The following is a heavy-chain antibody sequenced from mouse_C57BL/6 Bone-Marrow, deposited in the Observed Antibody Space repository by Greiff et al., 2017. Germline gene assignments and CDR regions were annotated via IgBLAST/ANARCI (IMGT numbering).Heavy chain of an antibody. V-gene: IGHV1-55*01. CDR2: LYPGSGST. D-gene: IGHD2-12*01. Sequence: QVQLQQPGAELVKPGASVKMSCKASGYTFTSYWITWVKQRPGQGLEWFGDLYPGSGSTNYNETFKSKATLTVDTSSSTAYMQLSSLTSEDSSVYYCARPYYSIYWYFDVWGTGTTVTVSS. J-gene: IGHJ1*03. CDR3: ARPYYSIYWYFDV. CDR1: GYTFTSYW.